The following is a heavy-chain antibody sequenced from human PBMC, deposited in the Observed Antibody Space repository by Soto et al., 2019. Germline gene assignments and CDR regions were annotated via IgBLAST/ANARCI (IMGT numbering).Heavy chain of an antibody. CDR3: AKKYHYGSGTFLYYFDY. CDR1: GFTLSHFA. V-gene: IGHV3-23*01. CDR2: ISCCDGST. Sequence: GGSLRLSCAASGFTLSHFAMSWVRQAPEKGLEWVSTISCCDGSTYYADSVKGRFTISRDNSKNTLYLQMNSLRAEDTAVYYCAKKYHYGSGTFLYYFDYWGQGTLVTVSS. D-gene: IGHD3-10*01. J-gene: IGHJ4*02.